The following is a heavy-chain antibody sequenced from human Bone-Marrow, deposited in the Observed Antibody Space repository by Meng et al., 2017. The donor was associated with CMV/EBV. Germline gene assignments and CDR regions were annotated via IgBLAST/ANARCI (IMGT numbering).Heavy chain of an antibody. CDR1: GGSISSSSYY. CDR2: IYYSGST. V-gene: IGHV4-39*01. J-gene: IGHJ4*02. Sequence: GSLRPSCTVSGGSISSSSYYWGWIRQPPGKGLEWIGSIYYSGSTYYNPSLKSRVTISVDTSKNQFSLKLSSVTAADTAVYYCARLIVGATYVDYWGQGNLVTVSS. CDR3: ARLIVGATYVDY. D-gene: IGHD1-26*01.